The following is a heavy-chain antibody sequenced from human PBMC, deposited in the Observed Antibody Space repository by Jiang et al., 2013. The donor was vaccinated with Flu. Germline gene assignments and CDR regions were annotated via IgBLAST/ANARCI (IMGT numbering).Heavy chain of an antibody. CDR2: IYYSGIT. D-gene: IGHD3-10*01. V-gene: IGHV4-59*01. CDR3: ARVNWVTMVRGGGLDV. CDR1: GGSISSYY. Sequence: PGLVKPSETLSLTCTVSGGSISSYYWSWIRQPPGKGLEWIGYIYYSGITTYNPSLKSRVTISLDTSKTQFSLKLTSMTAADTAIYYCARVNWVTMVRGGGLDVWGQGTTVTVSS. J-gene: IGHJ6*02.